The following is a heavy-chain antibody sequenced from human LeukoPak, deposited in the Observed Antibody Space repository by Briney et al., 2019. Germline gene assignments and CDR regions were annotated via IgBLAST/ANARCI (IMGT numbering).Heavy chain of an antibody. CDR1: GYSISSGYY. CDR3: AREWFVVAATTYYFDY. D-gene: IGHD2-15*01. J-gene: IGHJ4*02. V-gene: IGHV4-38-2*02. CDR2: IYHSGST. Sequence: SETLSLTCTVSGYSISSGYYWGWIRQPPGKGLEWIGSIYHSGSTYYNPSLKSRVTISVDTSKNQFSLKLSSVTAADTAVYYCAREWFVVAATTYYFDYWGQGTLVTVSS.